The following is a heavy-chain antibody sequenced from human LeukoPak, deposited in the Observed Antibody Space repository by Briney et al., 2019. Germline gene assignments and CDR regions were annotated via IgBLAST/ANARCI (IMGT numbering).Heavy chain of an antibody. Sequence: SETLSLTCAVYGGSFSGYYWSWIRQPPGKGLEWIGEINHSGSTNYNPSLKSRVTISVDTSKNQFSLKLSSVTAADTAVYYCARGVAGFWSGYRWHQEDNWFDPWGQGTLVTVSS. J-gene: IGHJ5*02. CDR3: ARGVAGFWSGYRWHQEDNWFDP. CDR1: GGSFSGYY. D-gene: IGHD3-3*01. CDR2: INHSGST. V-gene: IGHV4-34*01.